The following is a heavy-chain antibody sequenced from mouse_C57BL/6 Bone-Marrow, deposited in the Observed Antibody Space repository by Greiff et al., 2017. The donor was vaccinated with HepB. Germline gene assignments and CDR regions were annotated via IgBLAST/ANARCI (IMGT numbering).Heavy chain of an antibody. CDR3: TRDPTYYYGSRAWFAY. CDR2: ISSGGDYI. CDR1: GFTFSSYA. V-gene: IGHV5-9-1*02. J-gene: IGHJ3*01. Sequence: EVHLVESGEGLVKPGGSLKLSCAASGFTFSSYAMSWVRRTPEKRQEWVAYISSGGDYIYYADTVKGRFTISRDNARNTLYLQMSSLKSEDTAMYYCTRDPTYYYGSRAWFAYWGQGTLVTVSA. D-gene: IGHD1-1*01.